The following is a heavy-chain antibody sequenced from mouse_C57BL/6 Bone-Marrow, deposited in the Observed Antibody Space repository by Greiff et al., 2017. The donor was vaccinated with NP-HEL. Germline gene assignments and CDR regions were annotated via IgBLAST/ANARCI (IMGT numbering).Heavy chain of an antibody. J-gene: IGHJ2*01. CDR1: GYTFTSYW. CDR3: ARGYYGSSYLDY. Sequence: VQLQQSGAELVKPGASVKMSCKASGYTFTSYWITWVKQRPGQGLEWIGDIYPGSGSTNYNEKFKSKATLTVDTSSSTAYMQLSILTSEDSAVYYCARGYYGSSYLDYWGQGTTLTVSS. D-gene: IGHD1-1*01. CDR2: IYPGSGST. V-gene: IGHV1-55*01.